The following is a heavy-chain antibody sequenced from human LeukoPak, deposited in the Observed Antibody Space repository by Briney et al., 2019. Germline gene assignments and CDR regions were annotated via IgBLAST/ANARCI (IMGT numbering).Heavy chain of an antibody. CDR1: GFTFSSDS. J-gene: IGHJ4*02. Sequence: GGSLRLSCAASGFTFSSDSMNWVRQAPGKGLEWVSYISSSSTTIYYADSVRGRFTISRDNAKNSLYLQMNSLRAEDTAVYYCARVGLLRSNDYWGQGILVTVSS. V-gene: IGHV3-48*01. D-gene: IGHD4-17*01. CDR2: ISSSSTTI. CDR3: ARVGLLRSNDY.